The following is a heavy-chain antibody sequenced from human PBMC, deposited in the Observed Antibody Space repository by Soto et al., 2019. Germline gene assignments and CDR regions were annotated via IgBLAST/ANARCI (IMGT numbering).Heavy chain of an antibody. Sequence: PSETLSLTCAVSGGSISSGGYSWSLIRQPPGKGLEWIGYIYHSGSTYYNPSLKSRVTISVDRSKNQFSLKLSSVTAADTAVYYCAAGGGLPRYYWGQGTLVTVSS. J-gene: IGHJ4*02. D-gene: IGHD5-12*01. CDR1: GGSISSGGYS. V-gene: IGHV4-30-2*01. CDR2: IYHSGST. CDR3: AAGGGLPRYY.